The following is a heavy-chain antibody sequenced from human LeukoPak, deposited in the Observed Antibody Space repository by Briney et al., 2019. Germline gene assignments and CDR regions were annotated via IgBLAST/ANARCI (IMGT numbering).Heavy chain of an antibody. Sequence: PSETLSLTCAVYGGSFSGYYWSWIRQPPGKGLEWIGEINHSGSTNYNPSLKSRVTISVDTSKNQFSLKLSSVTAADTAVYYCARGLRFFAGFSCWFDPWGQGTLVTVSS. CDR2: INHSGST. CDR3: ARGLRFFAGFSCWFDP. J-gene: IGHJ5*02. D-gene: IGHD3-3*01. V-gene: IGHV4-34*01. CDR1: GGSFSGYY.